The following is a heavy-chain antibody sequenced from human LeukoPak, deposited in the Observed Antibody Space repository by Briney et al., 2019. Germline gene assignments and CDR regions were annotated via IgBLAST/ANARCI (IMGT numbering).Heavy chain of an antibody. CDR1: GGSISSHY. V-gene: IGHV4-4*07. J-gene: IGHJ4*02. Sequence: SETLSLTCTVSGGSISSHYWSWIRQPAGKGLEWIGRMYTSGNTNYNPSLKSRVTMSIDTSKNQFSLKLSSVTAADTAVYYCARLITQQPTHFDYWGQGTLVTVSS. CDR2: MYTSGNT. CDR3: ARLITQQPTHFDY. D-gene: IGHD1-14*01.